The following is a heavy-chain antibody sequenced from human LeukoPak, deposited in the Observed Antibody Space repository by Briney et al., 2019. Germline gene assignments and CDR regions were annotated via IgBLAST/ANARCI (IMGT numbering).Heavy chain of an antibody. Sequence: PSETLSLTCTVSGASLSTSSWTWIRQPPGKGLECIGFIYYSGTAHYHPSLKSRVTISLDTSKNQFSLRLSSVTAADTAVYYCARDLYPGYYYGSGSSSTNRFDYWGQGTLVTVSS. CDR3: ARDLYPGYYYGSGSSSTNRFDY. J-gene: IGHJ4*02. V-gene: IGHV4-59*12. CDR2: IYYSGTA. D-gene: IGHD3-10*01. CDR1: GASLSTSS.